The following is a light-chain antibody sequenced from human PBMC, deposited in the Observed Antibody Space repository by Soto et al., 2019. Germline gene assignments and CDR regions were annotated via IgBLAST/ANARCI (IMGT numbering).Light chain of an antibody. Sequence: IQLTQSPSSLSASIGDRVTITCRASQDIASYLAWYQQKPGNAPKLLIYAASTFHSGVPSRFSGSGSGTSLPLNISTLQPEDFLTYYCQQLNFNLPFGQGTKLDSK. J-gene: IGKJ2*01. CDR3: QQLNFNLP. V-gene: IGKV1-9*01. CDR1: QDIASY. CDR2: AAS.